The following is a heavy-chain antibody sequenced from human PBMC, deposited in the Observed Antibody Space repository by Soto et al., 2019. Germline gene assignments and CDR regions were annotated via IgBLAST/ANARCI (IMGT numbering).Heavy chain of an antibody. D-gene: IGHD6-13*01. CDR3: TKALRAGYTSILDF. J-gene: IGHJ4*02. CDR1: GFTFSDHY. Sequence: GGSLRLSCAASGFTFSDHYMDWVRQAPGKGLEWVARIRNRPKSFTTEYAASVQGRFTISRDDSKSLLFLQMSSLKTEDTAVYYCTKALRAGYTSILDFWGPGTLDTVSS. V-gene: IGHV3-72*01. CDR2: IRNRPKSFTT.